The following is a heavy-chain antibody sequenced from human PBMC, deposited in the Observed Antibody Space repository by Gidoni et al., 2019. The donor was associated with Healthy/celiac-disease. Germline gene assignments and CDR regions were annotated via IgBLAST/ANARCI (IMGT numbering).Heavy chain of an antibody. V-gene: IGHV5-51*01. Sequence: EVQLVQSGAEVKKPGESLQISCTGSGYSCTRYWIGWVRQMPGKGLEWRGIIYPGDSDTRYSPSVQGQVTISADKSISTAYLQWSSLKASDTAMYYCARRLAARQEYYFDYWGQGTLVTVSS. CDR3: ARRLAARQEYYFDY. J-gene: IGHJ4*02. D-gene: IGHD6-6*01. CDR1: GYSCTRYW. CDR2: IYPGDSDT.